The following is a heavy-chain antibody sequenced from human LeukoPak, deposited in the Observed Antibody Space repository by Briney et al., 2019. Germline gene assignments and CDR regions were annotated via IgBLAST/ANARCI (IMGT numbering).Heavy chain of an antibody. CDR3: VRVFGGYDN. Sequence: ASVKVSCKASGYTFTGYYMHWVRQAPGQGLEWMGWINPNSGGTNYAQKFQGRVTMTRDTSINTAYMELSSLRSEDTAVYYCVRVFGGYDNWGQGTLITVSS. CDR2: INPNSGGT. J-gene: IGHJ4*02. CDR1: GYTFTGYY. D-gene: IGHD2-15*01. V-gene: IGHV1-2*02.